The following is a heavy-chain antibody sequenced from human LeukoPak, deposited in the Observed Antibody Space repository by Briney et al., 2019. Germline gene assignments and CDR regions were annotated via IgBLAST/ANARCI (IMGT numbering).Heavy chain of an antibody. V-gene: IGHV1-46*01. J-gene: IGHJ4*02. CDR2: INPSGGST. Sequence: ASVKVSCKASGYTFTSYYMHWVRQAPGQGLEWMGIINPSGGSTSYAQKFQGRVTMTRDTSTSTAYMELRSLRSDDTAVYYCARDRLIAAAGTAGYWGQGTLVTVSS. D-gene: IGHD6-13*01. CDR3: ARDRLIAAAGTAGY. CDR1: GYTFTSYY.